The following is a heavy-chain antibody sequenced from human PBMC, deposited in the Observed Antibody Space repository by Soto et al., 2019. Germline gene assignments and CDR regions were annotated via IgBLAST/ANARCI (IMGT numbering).Heavy chain of an antibody. CDR2: LIPISGTA. J-gene: IGHJ6*02. V-gene: IGHV1-69*01. CDR1: GGTFRSYA. D-gene: IGHD2-2*01. CDR3: ARAQGSSTSLEIYYYYYYGMEV. Sequence: QVQLVQSGAAVTKPGSSVKVSCKASGGTFRSYAISWVRQAPGQGLEWMGGLIPISGTANYAQKFQGRVTITADESPSTAYMELSSLRSEDTAVYYCARAQGSSTSLEIYYYYYYGMEVWGQGTTVTVSS.